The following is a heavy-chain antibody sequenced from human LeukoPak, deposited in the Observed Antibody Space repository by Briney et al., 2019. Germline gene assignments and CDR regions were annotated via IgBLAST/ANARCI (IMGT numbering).Heavy chain of an antibody. CDR2: ISSSGSTI. Sequence: KPGGALRLSCAASGFTFIDYYMSWSRQAPGKGLGWDSYISSSGSTISYADSVKGRFTISRDNAKNSMYLQMDSLRAEDMAVYYCARSLTTVSTDYWGQGTLVTVSS. D-gene: IGHD4-17*01. CDR3: ARSLTTVSTDY. CDR1: GFTFIDYY. J-gene: IGHJ4*02. V-gene: IGHV3-11*04.